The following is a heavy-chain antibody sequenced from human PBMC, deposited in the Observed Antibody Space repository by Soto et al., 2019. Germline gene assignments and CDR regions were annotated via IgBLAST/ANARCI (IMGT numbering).Heavy chain of an antibody. J-gene: IGHJ4*03. CDR3: AWRCDSGCPIDD. D-gene: IGHD3-10*01. Sequence: QVQLVQSGAEVKKPGASVKVSCKASGYTFTIYGISWVRQAPGHGLEGMGWISAYKGNTNYAQKLQGRVTMTTDTSTSTAEMELRRRGSDDTDVYACAWRCDSGCPIDDWGQGTLVTVFS. CDR2: ISAYKGNT. CDR1: GYTFTIYG. V-gene: IGHV1-18*01.